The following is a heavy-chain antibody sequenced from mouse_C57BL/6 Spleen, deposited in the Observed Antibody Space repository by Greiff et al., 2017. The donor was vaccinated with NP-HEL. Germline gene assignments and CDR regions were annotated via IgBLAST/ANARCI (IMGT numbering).Heavy chain of an antibody. CDR1: GFSLTSYA. V-gene: IGHV2-9-1*01. CDR3: ARNIYDGYYFDY. CDR2: IWTGGGT. D-gene: IGHD2-3*01. J-gene: IGHJ2*01. Sequence: QVQLQQSGPGLVAPSQSLSITCTVSGFSLTSYAISWVRQPPGKGLEWIGVIWTGGGTNYNSALKSRLSISKDNSKSQVFLKMNSLQTDDTARYYCARNIYDGYYFDYWGQGTTLTVSS.